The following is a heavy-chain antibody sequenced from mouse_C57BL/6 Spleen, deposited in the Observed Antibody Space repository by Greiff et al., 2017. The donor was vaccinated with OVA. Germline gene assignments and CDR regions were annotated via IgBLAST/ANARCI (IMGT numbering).Heavy chain of an antibody. CDR1: GYTFTSYW. D-gene: IGHD1-2*01. CDR3: ASGGTLRPCD. CDR2: IDPSDSYT. J-gene: IGHJ2*01. V-gene: IGHV1-50*01. Sequence: VQLQQPGAELVKPGASVKLSCKASGYTFTSYWMQWVKQRPGQGLEWIGEIDPSDSYTNYNQKFKGKATLTVDTSSSTAYMQLSSLTTEDSAVYYCASGGTLRPCDWGQGTTLTVSS.